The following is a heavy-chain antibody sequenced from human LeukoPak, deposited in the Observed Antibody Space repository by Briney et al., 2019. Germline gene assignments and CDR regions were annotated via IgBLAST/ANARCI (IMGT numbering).Heavy chain of an antibody. CDR3: ARVLTYFYGSGTYSAAHYYFDY. J-gene: IGHJ4*02. CDR1: NASISSNY. V-gene: IGHV4-59*01. CDR2: IYSNGIS. Sequence: SETLSLTCTVSNASISSNYWSWIRQPPGKGLEWIGYIYSNGISNYTPSLKSRVTMSLATSKNQLSLRLSSVPAADTAVYYCARVLTYFYGSGTYSAAHYYFDYWGQGALVTVSS. D-gene: IGHD3-10*01.